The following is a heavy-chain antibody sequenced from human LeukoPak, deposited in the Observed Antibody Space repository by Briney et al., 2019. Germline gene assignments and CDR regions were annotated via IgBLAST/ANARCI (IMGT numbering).Heavy chain of an antibody. V-gene: IGHV3-11*01. J-gene: IGHJ4*02. CDR1: GFTFSDYY. CDR2: ISSSGSTI. Sequence: GGSLRLSCAASGFTFSDYYMSWIRQAPGKGLEWVSYISSSGSTIYYADSVKGRFTISRDNAKNTLDLQMRSLKPDDTAVYYCLRQGPGSPARWGQGTLVIVSS. CDR3: LRQGPGSPAR. D-gene: IGHD1-26*01.